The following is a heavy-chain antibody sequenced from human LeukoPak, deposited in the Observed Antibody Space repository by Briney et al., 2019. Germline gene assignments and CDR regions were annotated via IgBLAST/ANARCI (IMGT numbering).Heavy chain of an antibody. Sequence: ASVKVSCKASGYTFTSYDINWVRQATGQGLEWMGWMNPNSGNTGYAQKFQGRVTMTRNTSISTAYMELSSLRSEDTAVYYCARTIRNRIAAAGTSGYFDLWGRGTLVTVSS. CDR1: GYTFTSYD. J-gene: IGHJ2*01. CDR3: ARTIRNRIAAAGTSGYFDL. D-gene: IGHD6-13*01. V-gene: IGHV1-8*01. CDR2: MNPNSGNT.